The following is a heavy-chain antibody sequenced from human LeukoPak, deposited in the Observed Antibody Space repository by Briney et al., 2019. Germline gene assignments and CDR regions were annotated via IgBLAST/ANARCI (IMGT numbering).Heavy chain of an antibody. CDR2: IYHSGST. D-gene: IGHD6-19*01. CDR3: ARRYSSGWHLEYYYYMDV. Sequence: PSETLSLTCTVSGGSISSSNWWSWVRQPPGKGLEWIGEIYHSGSTNYNPSLKSRVTISVDKSKNQFSLKLSSVTAADTAVYYCARRYSSGWHLEYYYYMDVWGKGTTVTVSS. J-gene: IGHJ6*03. V-gene: IGHV4-4*02. CDR1: GGSISSSNW.